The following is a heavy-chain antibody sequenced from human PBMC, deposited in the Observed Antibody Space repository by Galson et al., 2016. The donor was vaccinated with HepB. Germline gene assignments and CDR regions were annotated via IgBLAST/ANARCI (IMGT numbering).Heavy chain of an antibody. CDR2: VPASGDT. CDR3: TGARFPPHYAAAITSPPHAFNL. J-gene: IGHJ3*01. V-gene: IGHV4-61*02. Sequence: TLSLTCTVSGFYITSDHFYWHWIRQPAGGGLEWIGRVPASGDTNYHPSLKGRVTISLDTSDNQLSLQLTSVTAADTALYYCTGARFPPHYAAAITSPPHAFNLWGRGTRVTVSS. CDR1: GFYITSDHFY. D-gene: IGHD2-2*01.